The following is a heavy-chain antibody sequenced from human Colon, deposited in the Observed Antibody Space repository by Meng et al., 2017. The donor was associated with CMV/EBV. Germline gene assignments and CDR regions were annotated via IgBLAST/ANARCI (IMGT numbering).Heavy chain of an antibody. D-gene: IGHD2-15*01. CDR2: IYHSGTT. CDR3: ARHSLGDWYFDL. V-gene: IGHV4-4*02. CDR1: GGSISSSNW. Sequence: SETLSLTCAVSGGSISSSNWWSWVRQPPGKGLEWIGEIYHSGTTNNNPSLKSRVTISVDRSKNQFSLNLTSVTAADTAVYYCARHSLGDWYFDLWGRGILVTVSS. J-gene: IGHJ2*01.